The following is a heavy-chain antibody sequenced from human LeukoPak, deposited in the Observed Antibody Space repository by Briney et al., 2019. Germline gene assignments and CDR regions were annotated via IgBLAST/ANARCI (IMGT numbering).Heavy chain of an antibody. CDR3: ARGGVGSGSYYYYMDV. V-gene: IGHV3-74*01. Sequence: PGGSLRLSCAASGFTFSSYWMHWVRQVPGEGLVWVSRINSDGSTTNYADSVKGRFTISRDNAKNTLYLQMNSLRAEDTAVYYCARGGVGSGSYYYYMDVWGKGTTVTVSS. CDR2: INSDGSTT. J-gene: IGHJ6*03. CDR1: GFTFSSYW. D-gene: IGHD3-10*01.